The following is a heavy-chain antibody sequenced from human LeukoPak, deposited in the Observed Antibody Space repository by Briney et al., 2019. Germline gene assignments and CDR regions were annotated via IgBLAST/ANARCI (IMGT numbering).Heavy chain of an antibody. J-gene: IGHJ5*02. CDR2: IIPIFGTA. Sequence: SVKVSCKASGGTFISYAISWVRQAPGQGLEWMGGIIPIFGTANYAQKFQGRVTITADESTSTAYMELSSLRSEDTAVYYCASNSGSYYSWFDPWGQGTLVTVSS. CDR1: GGTFISYA. D-gene: IGHD1-26*01. CDR3: ASNSGSYYSWFDP. V-gene: IGHV1-69*13.